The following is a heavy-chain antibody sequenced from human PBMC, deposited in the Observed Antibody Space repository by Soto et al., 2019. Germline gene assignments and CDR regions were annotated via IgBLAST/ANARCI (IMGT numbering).Heavy chain of an antibody. CDR3: ARLVYDTRLNYMYFDF. D-gene: IGHD3-10*01. CDR1: GVSLTSGNW. J-gene: IGHJ4*02. V-gene: IGHV4-4*02. CDR2: IFHDGTA. Sequence: QVKLQESGPGLATPSGTLSLTCAVSGVSLTSGNWWTWVRQSPQRGLEYIGEIFHDGTANYYPSFERRVAMLVDTSRNQFSLKLTSVTAADTAVYFCARLVYDTRLNYMYFDFWGPGTLVTVSS.